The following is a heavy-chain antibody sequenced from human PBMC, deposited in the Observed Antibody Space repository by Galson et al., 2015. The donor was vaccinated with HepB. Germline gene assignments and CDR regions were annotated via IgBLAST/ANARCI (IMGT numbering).Heavy chain of an antibody. V-gene: IGHV7-4-1*02. CDR1: GYTFTSYA. Sequence: SVKVSCKASGYTFTSYAMNWVRQAPGQGLEWMGWINTNTGNPTYAQGFTGRFVFSLGTSVSTAYLQISSLKAEDTAVYYCARSEDIVVVPAAMRYFDYWGQGTLVTVSS. J-gene: IGHJ4*02. CDR3: ARSEDIVVVPAAMRYFDY. D-gene: IGHD2-2*01. CDR2: INTNTGNP.